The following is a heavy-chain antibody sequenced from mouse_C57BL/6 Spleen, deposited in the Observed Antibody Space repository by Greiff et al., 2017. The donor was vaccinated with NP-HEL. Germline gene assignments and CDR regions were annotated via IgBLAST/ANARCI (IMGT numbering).Heavy chain of an antibody. D-gene: IGHD4-1*01. CDR2: ITPNNGGT. CDR1: GYTFTDYN. Sequence: VQLKQSGPELVQPGASVKIPCKASGYTFTDYNMDWVKQSHGKSLEWIGDITPNNGGTIYNQKFKGKATLTVDKSSSTAYMELRSLTSEDTAVYYCASRTGMYWYCDVWGTGTTVTVSS. CDR3: ASRTGMYWYCDV. V-gene: IGHV1-18*01. J-gene: IGHJ1*03.